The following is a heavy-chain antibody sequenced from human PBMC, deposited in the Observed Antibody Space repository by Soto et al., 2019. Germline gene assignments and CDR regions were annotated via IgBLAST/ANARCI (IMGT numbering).Heavy chain of an antibody. CDR3: ASTFQGYYYYGMDV. Sequence: SETLSLTCAVYGGSFSGYYWSWIRQPPGKGLEWIGEINHSGSTNYNPSLKSRVTISVDTSKNQFSLKLSSVTAADTAVYYCASTFQGYYYYGMDVWGQGTTVT. J-gene: IGHJ6*02. CDR1: GGSFSGYY. CDR2: INHSGST. V-gene: IGHV4-34*01.